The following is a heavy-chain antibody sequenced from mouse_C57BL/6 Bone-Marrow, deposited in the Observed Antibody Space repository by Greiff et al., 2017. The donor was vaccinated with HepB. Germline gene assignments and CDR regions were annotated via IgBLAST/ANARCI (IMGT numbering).Heavy chain of an antibody. CDR3: AREDYGKREYFGY. V-gene: IGHV1-82*01. CDR1: GYAFSSSW. CDR2: IYTGDGDT. Sequence: VQLVESGPELVKPGASVKISCKASGYAFSSSWMNWVKQRPGKGLEWIGRIYTGDGDTNYNGKFKGKATLTADKSSSTAYMQLSSLTSEDSAVSFCAREDYGKREYFGYWGQGTTLTVSS. D-gene: IGHD1-1*02. J-gene: IGHJ2*01.